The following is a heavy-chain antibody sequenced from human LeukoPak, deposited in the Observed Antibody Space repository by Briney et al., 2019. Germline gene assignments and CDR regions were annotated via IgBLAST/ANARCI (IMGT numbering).Heavy chain of an antibody. CDR3: ARVGRYCSGGSCYSEDYYYYMDV. Sequence: PSETLSLTCTVSGGSISSSSYYWGWIRQPPGKGLEWIGSIYYSGSTYYNPSLKSRVTISVDTSKNQFSLKLSSVTAADTAVYYCARVGRYCSGGSCYSEDYYYYMDVWGKGTTVTVSS. CDR2: IYYSGST. CDR1: GGSISSSSYY. D-gene: IGHD2-15*01. V-gene: IGHV4-39*07. J-gene: IGHJ6*03.